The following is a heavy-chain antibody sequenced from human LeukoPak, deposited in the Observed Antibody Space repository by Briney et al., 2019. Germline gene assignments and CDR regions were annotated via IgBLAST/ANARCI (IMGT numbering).Heavy chain of an antibody. CDR2: IYPRDGST. CDR3: VRTPPNWGFDY. Sequence: ASVKVSCKASGYTFTSNYIHWVRQAPGQGLEWMGMIYPRDGSTSYAQKFQGRVTVTRDTSTSTVHMELSGLRSEDTAIYYCVRTPPNWGFDYWGQGTLVTVSS. V-gene: IGHV1-46*01. D-gene: IGHD7-27*01. J-gene: IGHJ4*02. CDR1: GYTFTSNY.